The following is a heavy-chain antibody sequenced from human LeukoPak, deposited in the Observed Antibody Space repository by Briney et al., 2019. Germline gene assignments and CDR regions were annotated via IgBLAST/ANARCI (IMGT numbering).Heavy chain of an antibody. V-gene: IGHV4-34*01. J-gene: IGHJ4*02. CDR3: ARGRGYYDSSGYPIDY. D-gene: IGHD3-22*01. CDR2: INHSGST. Sequence: SETLSLTCAVYGGSFSGYYWSWIRQPPGKGLEWIGEINHSGSTNYNPSLKSRVTISVDTSKNQFSLKLSSVNAADTAVYYCARGRGYYDSSGYPIDYWGQGTLVTVSS. CDR1: GGSFSGYY.